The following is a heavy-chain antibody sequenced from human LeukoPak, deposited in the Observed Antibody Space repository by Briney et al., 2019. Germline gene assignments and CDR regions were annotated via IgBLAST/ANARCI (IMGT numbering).Heavy chain of an antibody. Sequence: GGSLRLSCAASGFSFNNYAMSWVRQAPGRGLEWVSTLTESGSTYYADSVKGRFTISRDNSKNTLYLQMNSLRAEDTAVYYCAKGPLLVIQYPYYFDYWGQGTLVTVSS. J-gene: IGHJ4*02. D-gene: IGHD3-9*01. CDR2: LTESGST. V-gene: IGHV3-23*01. CDR1: GFSFNNYA. CDR3: AKGPLLVIQYPYYFDY.